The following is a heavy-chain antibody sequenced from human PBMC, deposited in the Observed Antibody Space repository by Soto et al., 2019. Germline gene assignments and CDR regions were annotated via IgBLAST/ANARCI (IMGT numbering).Heavy chain of an antibody. V-gene: IGHV3-11*06. CDR3: ARELAGWRSYRPYYFDY. Sequence: QVQLVESGGGLVKPGGSLRLSCAASGFTFNDYYMSWIRQAPGKGLEWVSYIGSSSTYTNYADSVKGRFTISRDNAKNSLYLQMNSLRAEDTAVYYCARELAGWRSYRPYYFDYWGQGTLVTVSS. D-gene: IGHD3-16*02. CDR1: GFTFNDYY. CDR2: IGSSSTYT. J-gene: IGHJ4*02.